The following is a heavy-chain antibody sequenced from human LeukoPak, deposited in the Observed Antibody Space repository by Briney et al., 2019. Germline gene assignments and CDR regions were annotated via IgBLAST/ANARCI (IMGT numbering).Heavy chain of an antibody. CDR2: ISGSGERT. V-gene: IGHV3-23*01. J-gene: IGHJ4*02. CDR1: GLTGSHNY. D-gene: IGHD3-3*01. Sequence: GGSLRLSCAASGLTGSHNYVSWVRQAPGKGLEWVSVISGSGERTNYADSVKGRFTISRDNSKNTLYLQMNSLRAEDTAVYYCATHKSYDFWSGYRHYYFDYWGQGTLVTVSS. CDR3: ATHKSYDFWSGYRHYYFDY.